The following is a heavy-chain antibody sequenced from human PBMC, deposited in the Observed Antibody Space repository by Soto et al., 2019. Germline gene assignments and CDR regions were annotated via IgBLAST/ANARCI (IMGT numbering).Heavy chain of an antibody. CDR2: IYHSGST. J-gene: IGHJ4*02. V-gene: IGHV4-4*02. CDR3: ASLILGYCSGGSCYDY. Sequence: SETLSLTCAVSGGSISSSNWWSWVRQPPGKGLEWIGEIYHSGSTNYNPSLKSRVTISVDKSKNQFSLKLSSVTAADTAVYYCASLILGYCSGGSCYDYWGQGTLVTVSS. D-gene: IGHD2-15*01. CDR1: GGSISSSNW.